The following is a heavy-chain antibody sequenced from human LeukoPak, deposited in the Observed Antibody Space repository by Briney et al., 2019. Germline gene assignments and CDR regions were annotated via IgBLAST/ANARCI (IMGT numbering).Heavy chain of an antibody. Sequence: SETLSLTCTVSGGSISSSSYYWGWIRQPPGKGLEWIGSIYYSGSTYYNPSLKSRVTISVDTSKNQFSLKLSSVTAADTAVYYCATWRNYQSSFDYWGQGTLVTVSS. J-gene: IGHJ4*02. V-gene: IGHV4-39*01. CDR1: GGSISSSSYY. CDR3: ATWRNYQSSFDY. CDR2: IYYSGST. D-gene: IGHD1-7*01.